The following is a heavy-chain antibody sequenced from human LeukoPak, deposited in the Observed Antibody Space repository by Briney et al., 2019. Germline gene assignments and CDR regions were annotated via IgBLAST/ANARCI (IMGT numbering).Heavy chain of an antibody. D-gene: IGHD3-10*01. J-gene: IGHJ5*02. CDR2: ISISSSSI. V-gene: IGHV3-21*04. CDR3: AKGPAMVRGTFDP. CDR1: GFTFSSYG. Sequence: GGSLRLSCVASGFTFSSYGMIWVRQAPGKGLEWVSYISISSSSIYYADSMKGRITISRDNSKNTLYLQMNSLRTEETAVYYCAKGPAMVRGTFDPWGQGTLVTVSS.